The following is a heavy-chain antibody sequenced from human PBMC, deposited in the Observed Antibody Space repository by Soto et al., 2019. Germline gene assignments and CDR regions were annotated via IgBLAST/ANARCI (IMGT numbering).Heavy chain of an antibody. CDR2: IDPEDGET. CDR1: GYTLTELS. J-gene: IGHJ4*02. V-gene: IGHV1-24*01. CDR3: ARGFNSRFVEWLLYPDY. D-gene: IGHD3-3*01. Sequence: ASVKVSCKVSGYTLTELSMHWVRQAPGKGLEWMGGIDPEDGETIYAQKFQGRVTMTTDTSTSTVYMELSSLRSEDTAVYYCARGFNSRFVEWLLYPDYWGQGTLVTVSS.